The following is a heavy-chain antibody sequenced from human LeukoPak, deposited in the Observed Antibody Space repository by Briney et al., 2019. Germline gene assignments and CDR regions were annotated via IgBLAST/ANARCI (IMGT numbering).Heavy chain of an antibody. CDR2: IYPGDSDT. CDR3: ARRPGYCSSTSCYQDAFDI. D-gene: IGHD2-2*01. CDR1: GYSFTSCW. Sequence: GESLKISCKGSGYSFTSCWIGWVRQMPGKGLEWMGIIYPGDSDTRYSPSFQGQVTISADKSISTAYLQWSSLKASDTAMYYCARRPGYCSSTSCYQDAFDIWGQGTMVTVSS. J-gene: IGHJ3*02. V-gene: IGHV5-51*01.